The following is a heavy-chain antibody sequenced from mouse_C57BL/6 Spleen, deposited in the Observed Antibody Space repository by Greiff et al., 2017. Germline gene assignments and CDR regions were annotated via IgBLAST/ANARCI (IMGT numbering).Heavy chain of an antibody. CDR2: ISSGSSTI. V-gene: IGHV5-17*01. CDR3: ALTTVVPFDY. D-gene: IGHD1-1*01. J-gene: IGHJ2*01. Sequence: EVQLKESGGGLVKPGGSLKLSCAASGFTFSDYGMHWVRQAPEKGLEWVAYISSGSSTIYYADTVKGRFTISRDNAKNTLFLQMTSLRSEDTAMYYCALTTVVPFDYWGQGTTLTVSS. CDR1: GFTFSDYG.